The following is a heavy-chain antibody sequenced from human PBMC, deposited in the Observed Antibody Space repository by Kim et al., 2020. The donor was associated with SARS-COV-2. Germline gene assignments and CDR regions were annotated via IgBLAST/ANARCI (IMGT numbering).Heavy chain of an antibody. V-gene: IGHV5-10-1*01. CDR1: GYSFTSYW. D-gene: IGHD3-10*01. Sequence: GESLKISCKGSGYSFTSYWISWVRQMPGKGLEWMGRIDPSDSYTNYSPSFQGHVTISADKSISTAYLQWSSLKASDTAMYYCASSGALWFGELLLDYWGQGTLVTVSS. CDR3: ASSGALWFGELLLDY. CDR2: IDPSDSYT. J-gene: IGHJ4*02.